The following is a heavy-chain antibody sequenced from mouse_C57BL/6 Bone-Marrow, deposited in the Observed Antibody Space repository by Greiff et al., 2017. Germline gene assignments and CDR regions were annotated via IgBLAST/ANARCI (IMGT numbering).Heavy chain of an antibody. CDR2: ISNLAYSI. Sequence: EVKLVESGGGLVQPGGSLKLSCAASGFTFSDSGMAWVRQAPRKGPEWVAFISNLAYSIYSADTVTGRFTISRENAKNTLYLEMSSLRSEDTAMYYCARQGYYGSSLDYWGQGTTLTVSS. D-gene: IGHD1-1*01. V-gene: IGHV5-15*01. CDR3: ARQGYYGSSLDY. J-gene: IGHJ2*01. CDR1: GFTFSDSG.